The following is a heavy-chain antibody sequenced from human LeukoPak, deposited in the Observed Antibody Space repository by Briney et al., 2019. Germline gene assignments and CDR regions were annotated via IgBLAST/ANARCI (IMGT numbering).Heavy chain of an antibody. V-gene: IGHV1-69*04. J-gene: IGHJ4*02. Sequence: SVKVSCKASGGTFSSYAISWVRQAPGQGLEWMGRIIPILGIANYAQKFQGRVTITADKSTSTAYMELSSLRSEDTAVYYCARRPIAAAGPNFDYWGQGTLVTVSS. D-gene: IGHD6-13*01. CDR1: GGTFSSYA. CDR2: IIPILGIA. CDR3: ARRPIAAAGPNFDY.